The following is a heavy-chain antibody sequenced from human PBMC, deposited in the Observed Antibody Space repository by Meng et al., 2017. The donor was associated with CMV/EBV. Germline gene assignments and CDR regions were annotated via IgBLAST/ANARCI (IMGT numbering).Heavy chain of an antibody. CDR3: HMMIVQDY. CDR2: IKSKTDGGTT. V-gene: IGHV3-15*01. Sequence: GESLKISCAASGFTFSNAWMSWVRQAPGKGLEWVGRIKSKTDGGTTDYAAPVKGRFTISRDDSKNTLYLQMNSLKTEDIAVYYCHMMIVQDYWGQGTLVTVSS. D-gene: IGHD3-22*01. J-gene: IGHJ4*02. CDR1: GFTFSNAW.